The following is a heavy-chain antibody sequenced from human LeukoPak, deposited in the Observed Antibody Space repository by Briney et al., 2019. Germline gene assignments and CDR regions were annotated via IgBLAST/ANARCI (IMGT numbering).Heavy chain of an antibody. Sequence: SETLSLTCAVYGGSFSGYYWSWIRQPPGKGLEWIGEINHSGSTNYNPSLKSRVTISVDTSKNQFSLKLSSVTAADTAVYYCARQGLYSSSWYGFFDPWGQGTLVTVSS. J-gene: IGHJ5*02. CDR3: ARQGLYSSSWYGFFDP. D-gene: IGHD6-13*01. CDR2: INHSGST. CDR1: GGSFSGYY. V-gene: IGHV4-34*01.